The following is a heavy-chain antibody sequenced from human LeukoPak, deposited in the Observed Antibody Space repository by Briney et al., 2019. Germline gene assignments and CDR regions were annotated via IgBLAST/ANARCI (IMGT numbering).Heavy chain of an antibody. CDR3: ARSPIGYFDWLALYY. D-gene: IGHD3-9*01. CDR2: IYPGYSDT. CDR1: GYRLTNNW. Sequence: GESLKISCKVSGYRLTNNWIGWVRQVPGKGLEWMGIIYPGYSDTRYSPSFQGQVTFSVDTSTSTVYLQWSSLKASDTAIYYCARSPIGYFDWLALYYWGQGTLVTVSS. J-gene: IGHJ4*02. V-gene: IGHV5-51*01.